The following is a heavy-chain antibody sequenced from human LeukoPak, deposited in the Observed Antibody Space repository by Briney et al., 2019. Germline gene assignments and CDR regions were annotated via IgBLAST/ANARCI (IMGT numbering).Heavy chain of an antibody. Sequence: SVKVSCKASGGTFSSYAISWVRQAPGQGLEWMGGIIPIFGTANYAQKFQGRVTITADESTSTAYMELSSLRSEDTAVYYCARDLTQTGTTPRGWFDPWGQGTLVTVSS. CDR1: GGTFSSYA. CDR2: IIPIFGTA. D-gene: IGHD1-7*01. CDR3: ARDLTQTGTTPRGWFDP. J-gene: IGHJ5*02. V-gene: IGHV1-69*01.